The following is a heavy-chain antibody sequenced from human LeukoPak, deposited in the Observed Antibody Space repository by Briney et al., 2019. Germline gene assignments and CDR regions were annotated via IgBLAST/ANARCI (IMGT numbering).Heavy chain of an antibody. CDR2: IYYGGST. CDR1: GDSVSSYY. J-gene: IGHJ4*02. CDR3: ARGSDSSGWRRFDY. V-gene: IGHV4-59*02. Sequence: PSETLSLACTVSGDSVSSYYWSWIRQPPGKGLRWIGYIYYGGSTDYNPSLKSRVTISVDSSKNQFSLRLTSVTAADTALYYCARGSDSSGWRRFDYWGQGILVTVSS. D-gene: IGHD6-19*01.